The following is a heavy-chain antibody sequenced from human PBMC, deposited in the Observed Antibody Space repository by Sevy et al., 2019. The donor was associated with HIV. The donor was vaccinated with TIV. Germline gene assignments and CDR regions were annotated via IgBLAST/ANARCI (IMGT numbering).Heavy chain of an antibody. CDR3: AGARYSSSSKIYYYYGMDV. CDR2: IYYSGST. CDR1: GGSISSYY. Sequence: SETLSLTCTVSGGSISSYYWSWIRQPPGKGLEWIGYIYYSGSTNYNPSLKSRVTISVDTSKNQFSLKLGSVTAAETAVYYCAGARYSSSSKIYYYYGMDVWGQGTTVTVSS. J-gene: IGHJ6*02. V-gene: IGHV4-59*01. D-gene: IGHD6-6*01.